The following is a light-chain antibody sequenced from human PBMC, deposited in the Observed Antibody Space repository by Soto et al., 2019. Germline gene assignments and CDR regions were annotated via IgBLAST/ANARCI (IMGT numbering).Light chain of an antibody. Sequence: EIVLTQSPGTLSLSPGERATLSCRASQSVSSYLAWYQQKPGQAPRLLIYDASNRATGIPARFSGSGSGTDFTLIISSLEPEDFAVYYCQQYDSWRYTFGQGTKLEIK. J-gene: IGKJ2*01. CDR2: DAS. CDR1: QSVSSY. V-gene: IGKV3-11*01. CDR3: QQYDSWRYT.